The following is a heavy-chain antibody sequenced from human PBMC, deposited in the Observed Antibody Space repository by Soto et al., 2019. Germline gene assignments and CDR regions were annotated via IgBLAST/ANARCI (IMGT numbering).Heavy chain of an antibody. J-gene: IGHJ3*02. CDR3: ARDPQYDYGLDAFDI. Sequence: QVQLQESGPGLVKPSWTLTLTCAVSGVSITSNNWWSWVRQPPGKGLEWIGEIHHSGNTNYNPSLTRRVTISVDKSKNQFSLKLRSVTAADTAVYYCARDPQYDYGLDAFDIWGQGTMVTVSS. CDR2: IHHSGNT. V-gene: IGHV4-4*02. D-gene: IGHD4-17*01. CDR1: GVSITSNNW.